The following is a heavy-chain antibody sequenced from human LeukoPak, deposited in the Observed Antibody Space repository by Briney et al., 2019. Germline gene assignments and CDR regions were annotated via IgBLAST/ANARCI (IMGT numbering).Heavy chain of an antibody. Sequence: SETLSLTCTVSGGSISSYYWSWIRQPPGKGLEWIGYIYYSGSTNYNPSLKSRVTISVDTSKNQFSLKLSSVTAADTAVYYCARASIVGATTIDYWGQGTLVTVSS. CDR2: IYYSGST. CDR3: ARASIVGATTIDY. J-gene: IGHJ4*02. D-gene: IGHD1-26*01. V-gene: IGHV4-59*01. CDR1: GGSISSYY.